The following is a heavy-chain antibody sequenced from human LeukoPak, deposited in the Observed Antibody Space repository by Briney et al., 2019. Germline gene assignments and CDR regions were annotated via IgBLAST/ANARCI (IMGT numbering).Heavy chain of an antibody. CDR1: GGTFSSYA. Sequence: ASVKVSCKASGGTFSSYAISWVRQAPGQGLEWMGGIIPIFGTANYAQKFQGRVTITADESTSTAYMELSSLRSDDTAVYYCARDPEGKPYAFDIWGQGTMVTVSS. J-gene: IGHJ3*02. CDR2: IIPIFGTA. CDR3: ARDPEGKPYAFDI. V-gene: IGHV1-69*13.